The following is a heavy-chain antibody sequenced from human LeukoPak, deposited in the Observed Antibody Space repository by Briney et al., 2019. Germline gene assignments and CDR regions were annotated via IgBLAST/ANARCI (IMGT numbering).Heavy chain of an antibody. V-gene: IGHV1-18*01. CDR2: IRPYNGNT. D-gene: IGHD2-2*01. CDR3: ARARRVQVIPVAESDEYFEH. CDR1: GYPFTSFG. Sequence: ASVKVSCKTSGYPFTSFGVSWVQQAPGQGLEWMGWIRPYNGNTNFAQRFQGRLTLTTDTSTSTVYMELRSLRSDDTAVYFCARARRVQVIPVAESDEYFEHWGQGTLVTVSS. J-gene: IGHJ1*01.